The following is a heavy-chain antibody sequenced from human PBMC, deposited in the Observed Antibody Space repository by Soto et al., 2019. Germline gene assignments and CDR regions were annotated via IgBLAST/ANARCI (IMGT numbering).Heavy chain of an antibody. Sequence: SETLSLTCTVSGGSISSGGYYWGWIRQHPGKGLEWIGYIYYSGSTYYNPSLKSRVTISVDTSKNQFSLKLGSVTAADTAVYYCARAPFDILTGYSLWYFDYWGQGTLVTVSS. CDR2: IYYSGST. CDR3: ARAPFDILTGYSLWYFDY. D-gene: IGHD3-9*01. J-gene: IGHJ4*02. V-gene: IGHV4-31*03. CDR1: GGSISSGGYY.